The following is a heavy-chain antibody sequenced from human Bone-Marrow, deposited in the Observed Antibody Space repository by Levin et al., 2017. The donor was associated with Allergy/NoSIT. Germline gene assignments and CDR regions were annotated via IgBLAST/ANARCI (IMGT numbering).Heavy chain of an antibody. V-gene: IGHV1-3*01. D-gene: IGHD6-13*01. CDR3: ARQSARGISSSSSGLDY. CDR1: GYTFNTYA. CDR2: INSGNNFT. Sequence: ASVKVSCKASGYTFNTYAMHWVRQAPGQRLEWMGWINSGNNFTKYSQKLQGRVTITRDTSASTAYMELSSLRSEDTAVYYCARQSARGISSSSSGLDYWGQGTLVTVSS. J-gene: IGHJ4*02.